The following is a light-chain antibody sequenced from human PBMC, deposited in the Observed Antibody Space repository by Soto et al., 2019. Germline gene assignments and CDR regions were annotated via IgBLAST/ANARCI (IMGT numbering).Light chain of an antibody. CDR1: QRIASF. J-gene: IGKJ1*01. Sequence: DIQMTQSPSSLSASVGDRVTITCRASQRIASFLNWYQQRQGQVPKLLIYAASNLHTGVPARFSGSGSGTNFTLPISSLQPEDFTSYYCQQSHRAPPTFGQGTNVEIK. CDR2: AAS. V-gene: IGKV1-39*01. CDR3: QQSHRAPPT.